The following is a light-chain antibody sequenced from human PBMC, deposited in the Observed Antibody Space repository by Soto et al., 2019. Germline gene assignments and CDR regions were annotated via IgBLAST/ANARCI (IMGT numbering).Light chain of an antibody. CDR2: ATS. Sequence: EIVLTQSPGTLSLSPGETATLSCRASQSGGSYLAWYQQKPGQAPRLLIYATSSRAAGIPDRFSGSGSGTDFPLTISTLEPEVFAVYYCQQYNRSPRTFGQGTKLEIK. CDR3: QQYNRSPRT. J-gene: IGKJ2*01. CDR1: QSGGSY. V-gene: IGKV3-20*01.